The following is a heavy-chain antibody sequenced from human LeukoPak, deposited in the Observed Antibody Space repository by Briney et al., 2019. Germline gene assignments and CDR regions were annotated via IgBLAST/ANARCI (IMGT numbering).Heavy chain of an antibody. V-gene: IGHV3-53*01. Sequence: GGSLRLSCAASGFTGRSNYMSWVRPAPGKGGEGGSVFFSGGSTYYADSVKGRFTISRDNSKNTLYLQMNSLRAEDTAVYYCATHKHSYCGGDCFSGFDYWGQGTLATVSS. CDR3: ATHKHSYCGGDCFSGFDY. CDR2: FFSGGST. CDR1: GFTGRSNY. J-gene: IGHJ4*02. D-gene: IGHD2-21*02.